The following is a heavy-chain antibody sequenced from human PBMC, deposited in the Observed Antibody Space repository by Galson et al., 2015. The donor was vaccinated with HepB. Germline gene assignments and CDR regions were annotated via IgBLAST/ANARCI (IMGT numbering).Heavy chain of an antibody. J-gene: IGHJ4*02. CDR1: GYTFTSYSYG. CDR2: ISAYNGNT. Sequence: SVKVSCKASGYTFTSYSYGISWVRQAPGQGLEWMAWISAYNGNTNYAQKFQGRVTMTTDTSTSTAYMELKSLRSDDTAVYYCERDPSSAMGDYWGQGTLVTVSS. CDR3: ERDPSSAMGDY. D-gene: IGHD2-2*01. V-gene: IGHV1-18*04.